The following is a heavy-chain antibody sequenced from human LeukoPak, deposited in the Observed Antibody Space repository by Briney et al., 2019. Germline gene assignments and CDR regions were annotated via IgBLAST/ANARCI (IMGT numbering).Heavy chain of an antibody. CDR2: VDPEDGET. J-gene: IGHJ4*02. CDR3: ATLYSGSPDY. CDR1: GYTFTDYY. V-gene: IGHV1-69-2*01. Sequence: ASVKVSYKVSGYTFTDYYMHWVQQAPGKGLEWMGLVDPEDGETIYAEKFQGRVTITADTSTDTAYMELSSLRSEDTAVYYCATLYSGSPDYWGQGTLVTVSS. D-gene: IGHD1-26*01.